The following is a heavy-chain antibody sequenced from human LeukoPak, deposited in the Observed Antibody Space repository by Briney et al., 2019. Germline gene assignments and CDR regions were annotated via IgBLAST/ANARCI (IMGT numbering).Heavy chain of an antibody. D-gene: IGHD6-19*01. CDR3: AKDMLAVAGPGAFDI. J-gene: IGHJ3*02. Sequence: GSLRLSCAASGFTFSSYAMSWVRQAPGKGLEWVSAISGSGGSTYYADSVKGRFTISRDNAKNSLYLQMNSLRAEDMALYYCAKDMLAVAGPGAFDIWGQGTMVTVSS. CDR1: GFTFSSYA. CDR2: ISGSGGST. V-gene: IGHV3-23*01.